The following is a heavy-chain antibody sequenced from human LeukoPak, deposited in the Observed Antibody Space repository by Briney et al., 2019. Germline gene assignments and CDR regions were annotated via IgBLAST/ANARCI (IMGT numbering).Heavy chain of an antibody. V-gene: IGHV3-48*01. D-gene: IGHD2-2*01. CDR2: IRSSSSSI. Sequence: GGSLRLSCAASGFTFSSYSMNWVRQTPGKGLEWVSYIRSSSSSIYYADSVKGRFAISRDNAKNSLYLQMDSLRAEDTAVYYCATGMWGYCSATSCPLDFWGQGTLVTVSS. CDR1: GFTFSSYS. J-gene: IGHJ4*02. CDR3: ATGMWGYCSATSCPLDF.